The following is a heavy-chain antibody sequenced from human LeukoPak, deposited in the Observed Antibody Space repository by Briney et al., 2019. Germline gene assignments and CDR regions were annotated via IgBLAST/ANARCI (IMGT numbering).Heavy chain of an antibody. CDR3: ATDRSYDILTGYYDP. Sequence: SETLSLTCTVSGGSISSYYWSWIRQPPGKGLEWIGYIYYSGSTNYNPSLKSRVTISVDTSKNQFSLKLSSVTAADTAVYYCATDRSYDILTGYYDPWGQGTLVTVSS. CDR2: IYYSGST. D-gene: IGHD3-9*01. V-gene: IGHV4-59*01. CDR1: GGSISSYY. J-gene: IGHJ5*02.